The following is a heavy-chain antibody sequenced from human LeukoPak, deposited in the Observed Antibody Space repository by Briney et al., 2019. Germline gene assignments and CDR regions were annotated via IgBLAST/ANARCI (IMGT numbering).Heavy chain of an antibody. CDR2: TSSDGGLK. J-gene: IGHJ4*02. CDR3: ARDPVSDKPDYFDD. CDR1: GFTFTTYV. V-gene: IGHV3-30*03. D-gene: IGHD1-14*01. Sequence: GRSLTLSCAASGFTFTTYVMHWVRQAPDKGLEWVAVTSSDGGLKFYADSVKGRFTISRDNSKNTLFLQMNSLRPEDTAVYSCARDPVSDKPDYFDDWGQGTLVTVSS.